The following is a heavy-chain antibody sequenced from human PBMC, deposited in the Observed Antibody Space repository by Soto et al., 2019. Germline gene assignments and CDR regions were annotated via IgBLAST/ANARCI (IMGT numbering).Heavy chain of an antibody. CDR3: ARGTGFWSGYYSPRAFDY. D-gene: IGHD3-3*01. V-gene: IGHV4-34*01. CDR2: INHSGST. Sequence: SETLSLTCAVYGGSFSGYYWSWIRQPPGKGLEWIGEINHSGSTNYNPSLKSRVTISVDTSKNQFSLKLSSVTAADTAVYYCARGTGFWSGYYSPRAFDYWGQGTLVTVSS. J-gene: IGHJ4*02. CDR1: GGSFSGYY.